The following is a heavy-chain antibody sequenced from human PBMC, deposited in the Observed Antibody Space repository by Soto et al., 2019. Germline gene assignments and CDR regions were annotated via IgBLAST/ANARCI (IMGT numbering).Heavy chain of an antibody. CDR3: ASLSGATYRGAFDI. D-gene: IGHD1-26*01. CDR1: GGSISSYY. J-gene: IGHJ3*02. CDR2: IYYSGST. Sequence: QVQLQESGPGLVKPSETLSLTCTVSGGSISSYYWSWIRQPPGKGLEWIGYIYYSGSTNYNPSLKSRVTISVDTSKNQFSLKLSSVTAADTAVYYCASLSGATYRGAFDIWGQGTMVTVSS. V-gene: IGHV4-59*01.